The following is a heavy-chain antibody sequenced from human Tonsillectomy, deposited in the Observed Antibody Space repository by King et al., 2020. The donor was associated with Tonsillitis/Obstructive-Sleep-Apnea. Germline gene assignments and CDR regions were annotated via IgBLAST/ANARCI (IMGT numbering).Heavy chain of an antibody. Sequence: HVQLVESGGGVVQPGRSLRLSCAASGFTFSNYGMHWVRQAPGKGLEWVAVILYDGSSISYADSVKGRFTISRDNSKNTLYLQMNSLRAEDTAVYYCAKESDAFDVWGQGTMVTVSS. CDR2: ILYDGSSI. J-gene: IGHJ3*01. V-gene: IGHV3-30*18. CDR3: AKESDAFDV. CDR1: GFTFSNYG.